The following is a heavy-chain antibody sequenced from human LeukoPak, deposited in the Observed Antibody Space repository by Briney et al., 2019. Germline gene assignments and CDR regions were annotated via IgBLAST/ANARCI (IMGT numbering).Heavy chain of an antibody. CDR3: ARPGSTERSWIDAFDI. CDR1: GYTFTGYY. CDR2: INPNSGGT. D-gene: IGHD5/OR15-5a*01. J-gene: IGHJ3*02. Sequence: ASVKVSFTASGYTFTGYYMHWVRQAPGQGLEWMGWINPNSGGTDYAQKFQGRVTMTRDTSISTAYMELSRLRSDDTAVYYCARPGSTERSWIDAFDIWGQGTMVTVSS. V-gene: IGHV1-2*02.